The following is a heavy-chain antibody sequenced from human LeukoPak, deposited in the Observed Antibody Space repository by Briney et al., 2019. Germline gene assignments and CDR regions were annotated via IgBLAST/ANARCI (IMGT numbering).Heavy chain of an antibody. CDR3: AKRVAEQSTSWYIDI. Sequence: PGGSLRLSCATSGFTFTYHAMSWVRQAPGKGLEWVSAVSGSGSSTYYADSVKGRFTISRDNSKNTLYLQMNSLRAEDRALYYCAKRVAEQSTSWYIDIWGLGTMATVSS. D-gene: IGHD6-19*01. CDR1: GFTFTYHA. CDR2: VSGSGSST. J-gene: IGHJ3*02. V-gene: IGHV3-23*01.